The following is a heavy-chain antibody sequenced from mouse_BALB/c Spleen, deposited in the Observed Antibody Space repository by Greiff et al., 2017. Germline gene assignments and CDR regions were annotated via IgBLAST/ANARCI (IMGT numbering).Heavy chain of an antibody. Sequence: DVKLVESGGGLVKPGGSLKLSCAASGFTFSDYYMYWVRQTPEKRLEWVATISDGGSYTYYPDSVKGRFTISRDNAKNNLYLQMSSLKSEDTAMYYCARGLLTETGGAMDYWGQGTSVTVSS. CDR2: ISDGGSYT. J-gene: IGHJ4*01. V-gene: IGHV5-4*02. CDR1: GFTFSDYY. D-gene: IGHD4-1*01. CDR3: ARGLLTETGGAMDY.